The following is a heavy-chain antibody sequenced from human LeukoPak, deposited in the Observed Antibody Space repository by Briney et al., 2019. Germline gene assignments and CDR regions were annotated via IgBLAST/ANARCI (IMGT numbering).Heavy chain of an antibody. Sequence: SETLSLTCTVSGGSISSSSYYWGWIRQPPGKGLEWIGSIYYSGSTYYNPSLKSRVTISVDTSKNQFSLKLSSVTAADTAVYYCASPANNKYSGEAGHAFDIWGQGTMVTVSS. D-gene: IGHD6-19*01. CDR1: GGSISSSSYY. CDR3: ASPANNKYSGEAGHAFDI. CDR2: IYYSGST. V-gene: IGHV4-39*07. J-gene: IGHJ3*02.